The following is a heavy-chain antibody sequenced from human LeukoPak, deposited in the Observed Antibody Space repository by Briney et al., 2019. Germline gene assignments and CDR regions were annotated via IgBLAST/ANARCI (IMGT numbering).Heavy chain of an antibody. CDR1: GGSFTDYY. Sequence: SETLSLTCAVYGGSFTDYYWSWIRQPPGKGLEWIGEINHRGSTNYNSSLKSRVTISVDRSKNQFSLKLSSVTAADTAVYYCARDYDFWSGYYDYWGQGTLVTVSS. V-gene: IGHV4-34*01. CDR2: INHRGST. D-gene: IGHD3-3*01. CDR3: ARDYDFWSGYYDY. J-gene: IGHJ4*02.